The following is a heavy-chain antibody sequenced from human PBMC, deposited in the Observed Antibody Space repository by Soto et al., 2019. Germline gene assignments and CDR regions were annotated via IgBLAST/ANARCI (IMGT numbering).Heavy chain of an antibody. D-gene: IGHD2-21*02. V-gene: IGHV1-69*06. CDR1: GGTFSSYA. J-gene: IGHJ6*02. CDR2: IIPIFGTA. CDR3: ASANCRGGDCYSPPVRYYYGMDV. Sequence: ASVKVSCKASGGTFSSYAISWVRQAPGQGLEWMGGIIPIFGTANYAQKFQGRVTITADKSTSTAYMELSSLRSEDTAVYYCASANCRGGDCYSPPVRYYYGMDVWGQGTTVTVSS.